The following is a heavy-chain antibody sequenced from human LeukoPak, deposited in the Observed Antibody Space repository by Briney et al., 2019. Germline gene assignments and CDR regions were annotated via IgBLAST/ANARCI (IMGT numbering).Heavy chain of an antibody. CDR2: IYYSGSS. V-gene: IGHV4-31*03. J-gene: IGHJ3*02. CDR3: ARALRGYAFDI. CDR1: GGSINNGGYY. Sequence: SETLSLTCTVSGGSINNGGYYWSWIRQHPGKGLEWIGYIYYSGSSYYNPSLRSRVTISVDTSKNHFSLKLSSVTAADTAVYYCARALRGYAFDIWGQGTMVTVSS.